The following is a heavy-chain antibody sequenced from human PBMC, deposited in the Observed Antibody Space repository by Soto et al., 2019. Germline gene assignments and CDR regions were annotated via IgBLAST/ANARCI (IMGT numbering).Heavy chain of an antibody. CDR3: ARSGTPKYCTGGNCWNLLDY. J-gene: IGHJ4*02. V-gene: IGHV4-59*08. Sequence: QVQLQESGPGLVKPSETLSLTCTVSGGSISFYYWSWIRQPPGKGLEWIGYIYYTGSTNYNPSLKSRVTMSADTSKNQFSLRLSSATAADTAVYFCARSGTPKYCTGGNCWNLLDYWRQGALVTVSS. CDR2: IYYTGST. CDR1: GGSISFYY. D-gene: IGHD2-15*01.